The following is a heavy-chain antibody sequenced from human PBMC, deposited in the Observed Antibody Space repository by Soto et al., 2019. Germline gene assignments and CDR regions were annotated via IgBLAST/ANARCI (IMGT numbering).Heavy chain of an antibody. Sequence: GGSLRLSCAASGFTFSSYGMHWVRQAPGKGLEWVAVIWYDGSNKYYADSVKGRFTISRDNSKNTLYLQMNSLRAEDTAVYYCARLVRGSYGAGYMDVWGKGTTVTVSS. D-gene: IGHD3-10*01. CDR3: ARLVRGSYGAGYMDV. CDR1: GFTFSSYG. CDR2: IWYDGSNK. J-gene: IGHJ6*03. V-gene: IGHV3-33*01.